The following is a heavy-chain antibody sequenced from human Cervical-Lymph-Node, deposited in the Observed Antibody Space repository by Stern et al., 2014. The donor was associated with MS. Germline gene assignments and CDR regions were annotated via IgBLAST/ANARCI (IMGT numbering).Heavy chain of an antibody. D-gene: IGHD4-23*01. V-gene: IGHV5-51*01. CDR3: ARPIYYGDNYFYFDY. Sequence: EVQLVESGAEVKKPGESLKISCKVSGYTFTSYWIGWGCQMPGKGLEWWAIIHPGDSDARYSPSFQGQVTISADKSTTTAYLQWSTLKASDTAIYYCARPIYYGDNYFYFDYWGQGTLVTVSS. J-gene: IGHJ4*02. CDR1: GYTFTSYW. CDR2: IHPGDSDA.